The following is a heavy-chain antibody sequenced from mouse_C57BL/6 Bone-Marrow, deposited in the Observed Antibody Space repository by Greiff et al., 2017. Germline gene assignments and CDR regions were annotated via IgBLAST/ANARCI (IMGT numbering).Heavy chain of an antibody. J-gene: IGHJ3*01. D-gene: IGHD1-1*01. CDR1: GFTFNTYA. CDR3: VRDPLYYGSSYDWFAY. V-gene: IGHV10-3*01. CDR2: IRSKSSNYAT. Sequence: EVQGVESGGGLVQPKGSLKLSCAASGFTFNTYAMHWVRQAPGKGLEWVARIRSKSSNYATYYADSVKDRFTISRDDSQSMLYLQMNNLKTEDTAMYYCVRDPLYYGSSYDWFAYWGQGTLVTVSA.